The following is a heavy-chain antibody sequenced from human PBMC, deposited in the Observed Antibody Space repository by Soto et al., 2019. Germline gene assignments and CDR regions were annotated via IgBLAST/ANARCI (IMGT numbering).Heavy chain of an antibody. V-gene: IGHV4-61*01. J-gene: IGHJ4*02. CDR3: ARGDTDRGGEMATIFDY. CDR2: IYYSGST. Sequence: PSETLSLTCTVSGGSVSSGSHYWSWIRQPPGKGLEWIGNIYYSGSTYYNPSLKSRVTISVDTSKNQFSLKLSSVTAADTAVYYCARGDTDRGGEMATIFDYWGQGTLVTVSS. D-gene: IGHD5-12*01. CDR1: GGSVSSGSHY.